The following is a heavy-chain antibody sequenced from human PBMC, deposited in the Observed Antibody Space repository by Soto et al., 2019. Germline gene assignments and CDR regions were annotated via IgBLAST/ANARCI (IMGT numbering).Heavy chain of an antibody. CDR1: GGSINTFY. D-gene: IGHD5-12*01. CDR3: AREGSYSAYNFAHGIQLWSFDF. Sequence: SDTLSLTCTVSGGSINTFYWSWVRQPAGKGLEWIGRIFSSGSTSFNPSLESRVAMSVDTSKNHFSLNLSSVTAADMAVYYCAREGSYSAYNFAHGIQLWSFDFWGQGALVTVPQ. J-gene: IGHJ4*02. CDR2: IFSSGST. V-gene: IGHV4-4*07.